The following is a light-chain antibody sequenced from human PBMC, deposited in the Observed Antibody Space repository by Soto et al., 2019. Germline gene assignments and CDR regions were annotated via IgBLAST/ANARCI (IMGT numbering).Light chain of an antibody. CDR1: QRVSSN. J-gene: IGKJ1*01. V-gene: IGKV3-15*01. CDR2: GAS. CDR3: QQYNNWPWT. Sequence: EIVMTQSPATLSVSPGERATLSCRASQRVSSNLAWYQQKPGQAPRLLIYGASTRATGVPARFSGSGSGTEFTLSSSRLQSEDFAVYYCQQYNNWPWTFGQGTRVEI.